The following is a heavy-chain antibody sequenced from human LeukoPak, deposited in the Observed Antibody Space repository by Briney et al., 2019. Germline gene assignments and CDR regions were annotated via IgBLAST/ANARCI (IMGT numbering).Heavy chain of an antibody. CDR1: GGSISSYY. Sequence: SETLSLTCTVSGGSISSYYWSWIRQPPGKGLEWIGYIYYSGSTNYDPSLKSRVTISVDTSKNQFSLKLSSVTAADTAVYYCARRQGDYWGQGTLVTVSS. CDR3: ARRQGDY. J-gene: IGHJ4*02. CDR2: IYYSGST. V-gene: IGHV4-59*08.